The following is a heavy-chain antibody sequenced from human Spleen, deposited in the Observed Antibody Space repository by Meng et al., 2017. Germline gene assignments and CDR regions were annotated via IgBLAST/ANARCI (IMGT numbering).Heavy chain of an antibody. CDR3: ARSSTSPASYFFDC. CDR1: GGSVSSGSYY. Sequence: SETLSLTCTVSGGSVSSGSYYWSWIRQPPGKGLEWIGHIYYSGSTNYNPSLKSRVTISVDTSKNQFSLKLSSVTAADTAVYFCARSSTSPASYFFDCWGQGTLVTVSS. J-gene: IGHJ4*02. V-gene: IGHV4-61*01. D-gene: IGHD6-6*01. CDR2: IYYSGST.